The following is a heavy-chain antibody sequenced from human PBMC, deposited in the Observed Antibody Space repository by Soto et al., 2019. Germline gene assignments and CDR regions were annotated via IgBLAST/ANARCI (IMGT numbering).Heavy chain of an antibody. V-gene: IGHV3-53*01. D-gene: IGHD4-17*01. Sequence: EVQLVESGGGLIQPGGSLRLSCAASGFTVSSNYMSWVRQAPGKGLEWVSVIYSGGSTYYADSVKGRFTISRDNSKNTVYLQMNSVRAEDTAVYYCARDNPYGDYQQAFDISGQGTMVTV. J-gene: IGHJ3*02. CDR2: IYSGGST. CDR3: ARDNPYGDYQQAFDI. CDR1: GFTVSSNY.